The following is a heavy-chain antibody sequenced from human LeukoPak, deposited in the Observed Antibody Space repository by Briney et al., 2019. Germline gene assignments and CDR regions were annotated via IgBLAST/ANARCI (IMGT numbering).Heavy chain of an antibody. CDR3: AKESDARPSMCMDV. V-gene: IGHV3-23*01. CDR1: GFTFSSYA. CDR2: ISGSGGST. Sequence: GRSLRLSCAASGFTFSSYAMSWVRQAPGKGLEWVSAISGSGGSTYYADSVKGRFTISRDNSKNTLYLQMNSLRAEDTAVYYCAKESDARPSMCMDVWGKGTTVTVSS. J-gene: IGHJ6*03. D-gene: IGHD6-6*01.